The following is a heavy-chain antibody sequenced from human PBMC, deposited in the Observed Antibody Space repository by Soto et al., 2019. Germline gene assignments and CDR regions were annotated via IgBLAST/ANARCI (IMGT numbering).Heavy chain of an antibody. Sequence: KGLEWMVWISAYNGNTNYAQKLKGRVTMTTDTYTSTAYMELRSLRSDDTAVYYCARAIFGVVIIVYDYWCQGNL. D-gene: IGHD3-3*01. V-gene: IGHV1-18*01. CDR2: ISAYNGNT. CDR3: ARAIFGVVIIVYDY. J-gene: IGHJ4*02.